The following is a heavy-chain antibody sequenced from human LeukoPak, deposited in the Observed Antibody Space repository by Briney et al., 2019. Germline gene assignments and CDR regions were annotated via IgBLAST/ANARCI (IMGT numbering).Heavy chain of an antibody. CDR3: VALGDRIY. CDR1: GFTFSSYD. V-gene: IGHV3-13*01. J-gene: IGHJ4*02. CDR2: ISAAGDT. D-gene: IGHD2-21*02. Sequence: PGGSLRLSCAASGFTFSSYDMHWVRQATGKGLEWVSAISAAGDTYYLDSVKGRFTISRENAKNSLYLQMNGLRAGDTAVYYCVALGDRIYWGQGTLVTVPS.